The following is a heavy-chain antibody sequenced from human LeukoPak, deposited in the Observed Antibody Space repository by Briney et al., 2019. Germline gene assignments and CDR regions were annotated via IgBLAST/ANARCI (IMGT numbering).Heavy chain of an antibody. V-gene: IGHV3-21*01. Sequence: GGSLRLSCAVSGFTFSSYSMNWVRQAPGKGLEWVSSIIRSSSYIYYTDSVKGRFTISRDNAKNSLFLQMNSLRAEDTAVYYCAREPLTTVVTFDYWGQGTLVTVSS. CDR2: IIRSSSYI. D-gene: IGHD4-17*01. J-gene: IGHJ4*02. CDR1: GFTFSSYS. CDR3: AREPLTTVVTFDY.